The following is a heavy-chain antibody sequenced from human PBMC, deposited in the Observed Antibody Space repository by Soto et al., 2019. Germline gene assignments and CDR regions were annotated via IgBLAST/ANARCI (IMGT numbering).Heavy chain of an antibody. CDR1: GGSISSGGYY. CDR2: IYYSGST. D-gene: IGHD4-17*01. J-gene: IGHJ4*02. Sequence: TLSLTCTVSGGSISSGGYYWSWIRQHPGKGLEWIGYIYYSGSTYYNPSLKSRVTISVDRSKNQFSLKLSSVTAADTAVYYCARGMTTVTTFDYWGQGTLVTVSS. CDR3: ARGMTTVTTFDY. V-gene: IGHV4-31*03.